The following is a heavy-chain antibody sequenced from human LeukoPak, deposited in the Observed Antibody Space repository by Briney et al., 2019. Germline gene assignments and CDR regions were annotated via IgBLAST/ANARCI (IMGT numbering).Heavy chain of an antibody. CDR1: GFTFSSYS. J-gene: IGHJ4*02. V-gene: IGHV3-21*01. CDR2: ISSSSSYI. D-gene: IGHD2-2*01. Sequence: PGGSLRLSCAASGFTFSSYSMNWVRQAAGKGLEWVSSISSSSSYIYYADSVKGRFTISRDNAKNSLYLQMNSLRAEDTAVYYCARDHCSSTSSTGYYFDYWGQGTLVTVSS. CDR3: ARDHCSSTSSTGYYFDY.